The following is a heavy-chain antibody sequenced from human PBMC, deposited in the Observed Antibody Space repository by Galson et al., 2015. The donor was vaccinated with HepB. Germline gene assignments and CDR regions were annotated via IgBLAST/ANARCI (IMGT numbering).Heavy chain of an antibody. V-gene: IGHV1-24*01. CDR2: FDPEDGET. D-gene: IGHD6-6*01. CDR1: GYTLTELS. CDR3: ATDRNSSFSNWFDP. J-gene: IGHJ5*02. Sequence: SVKVSCKVSGYTLTELSMHWVRQAPGKGLEWMGGFDPEDGETIYAQKFQGRVTMTEDTSTDTAYMELSSLRSEDTAVYYCATDRNSSFSNWFDPWGQGTLVTVSS.